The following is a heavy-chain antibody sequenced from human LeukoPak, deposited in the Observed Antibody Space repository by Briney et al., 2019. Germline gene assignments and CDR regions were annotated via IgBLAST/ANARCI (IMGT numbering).Heavy chain of an antibody. CDR3: AKEGVRGYSYGYGTRNKWFDF. Sequence: GGSLRLSCAASGFTFDDYAMHWVRQAPGKGLEWVSGIGWNSGSRVYADSVKGRFTISRDNAKNSLYLRMNSLRAEDTALYYCAKEGVRGYSYGYGTRNKWFDFWGQGTLVTVSS. V-gene: IGHV3-9*01. J-gene: IGHJ5*01. D-gene: IGHD5-18*01. CDR2: IGWNSGSR. CDR1: GFTFDDYA.